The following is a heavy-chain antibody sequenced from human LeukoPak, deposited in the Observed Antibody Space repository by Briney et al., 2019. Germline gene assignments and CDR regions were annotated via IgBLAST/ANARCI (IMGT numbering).Heavy chain of an antibody. V-gene: IGHV3-21*01. J-gene: IGHJ4*02. Sequence: PGGSLRLSCAASGFTFSSYSMNWVRQAPGKGREWVSSISSSSSYIYYADSVKGRFTISRDNAKNSLYLQMNSLRVEDTAVYYCARVDGLPAPFDYWGQGTLVTVSS. CDR1: GFTFSSYS. D-gene: IGHD3/OR15-3a*01. CDR2: ISSSSSYI. CDR3: ARVDGLPAPFDY.